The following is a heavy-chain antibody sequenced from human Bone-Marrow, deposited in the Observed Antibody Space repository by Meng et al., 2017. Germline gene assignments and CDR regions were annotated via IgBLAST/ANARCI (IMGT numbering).Heavy chain of an antibody. D-gene: IGHD4/OR15-4a*01. CDR3: TKDLVPGGADV. Sequence: SLKISCVVSGFTFDLYGMHWVRQAPGKGLEWVSGILLDSGGIGYADSVKGRFTISRDSAKNSVYLQMNSLRPDDTALYYCTKDLVPGGADVWGQGTTVTVAS. V-gene: IGHV3-9*01. CDR2: ILLDSGGI. CDR1: GFTFDLYG. J-gene: IGHJ6*02.